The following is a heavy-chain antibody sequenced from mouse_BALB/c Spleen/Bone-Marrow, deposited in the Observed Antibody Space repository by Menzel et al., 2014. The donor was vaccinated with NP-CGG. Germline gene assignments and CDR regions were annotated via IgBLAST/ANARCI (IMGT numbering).Heavy chain of an antibody. J-gene: IGHJ2*01. CDR1: GYTFTSYW. Sequence: VQLQQSGAELAKPGASVKMSCKASGYTFTSYWMHWVKQRPGQGLEWIGYINPSTGYTEYNQKFKDKATLTADKSSSTAYMQLSSLTSEDSAVYYWALGSSYRYYFDYWGQGTTLTVSS. V-gene: IGHV1-7*01. CDR3: ALGSSYRYYFDY. CDR2: INPSTGYT. D-gene: IGHD1-1*01.